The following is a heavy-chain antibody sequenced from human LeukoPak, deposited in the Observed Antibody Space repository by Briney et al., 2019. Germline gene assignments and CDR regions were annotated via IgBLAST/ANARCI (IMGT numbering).Heavy chain of an antibody. CDR3: ARDEMGGSSWLFDY. D-gene: IGHD6-13*01. Sequence: GASVKVSCKASGGTFSSYAISWVRQAPGQGLEWMGRIISILGIANYAQKFQGRVTITADKSTSTAYMELSSLRSEDTAVYYCARDEMGGSSWLFDYWGQGTLVTVSS. J-gene: IGHJ4*02. V-gene: IGHV1-69*04. CDR2: IISILGIA. CDR1: GGTFSSYA.